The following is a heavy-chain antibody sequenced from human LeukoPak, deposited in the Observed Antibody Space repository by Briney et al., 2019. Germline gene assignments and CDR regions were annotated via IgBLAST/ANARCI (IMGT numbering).Heavy chain of an antibody. J-gene: IGHJ5*02. CDR3: ARDQWYQLLHNWFDP. CDR1: GGSISSGDYY. D-gene: IGHD2-2*01. Sequence: SQTLSLTCTVSGGSISSGDYYWSWIRQPPGKGLEWIGYIYYSGSTYYNPSLKSRVTISVDTSKNQFSLKLSSVTAADTAVYYCARDQWYQLLHNWFDPWGQGTLVTVSS. V-gene: IGHV4-30-4*08. CDR2: IYYSGST.